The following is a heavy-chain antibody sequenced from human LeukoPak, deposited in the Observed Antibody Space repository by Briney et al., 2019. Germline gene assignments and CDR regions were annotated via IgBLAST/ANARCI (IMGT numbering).Heavy chain of an antibody. CDR2: INHSGST. Sequence: SETLSLTCAVHGGSFSGYYWSWIRQPPGKGLEWIGEINHSGSTNYNPSLKSRVTISVDTSKNQFSLKLSSVTAADTAVYYCARSPSGYSDYWGQGTLVTVSS. J-gene: IGHJ4*02. CDR3: ARSPSGYSDY. V-gene: IGHV4-34*01. D-gene: IGHD3-22*01. CDR1: GGSFSGYY.